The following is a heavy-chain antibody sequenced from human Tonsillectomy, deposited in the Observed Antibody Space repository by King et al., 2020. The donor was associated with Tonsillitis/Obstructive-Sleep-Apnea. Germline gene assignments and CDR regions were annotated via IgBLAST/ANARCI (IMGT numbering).Heavy chain of an antibody. J-gene: IGHJ3*02. Sequence: QLVQSGAEVKKPGASVKVSCKVSGYTLTELSMHWVRQAPGKGLEWMGGFDPEDGETIYAQKFQGRVTMTEDTSTDTAYMELSSLRSEDTAVYYCATARDYDILTGYLSDAFDIWGQGTMVTVSS. D-gene: IGHD3-9*01. CDR3: ATARDYDILTGYLSDAFDI. CDR1: GYTLTELS. CDR2: FDPEDGET. V-gene: IGHV1-24*01.